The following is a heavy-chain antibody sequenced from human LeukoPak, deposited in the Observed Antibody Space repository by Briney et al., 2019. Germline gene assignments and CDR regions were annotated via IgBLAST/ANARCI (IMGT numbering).Heavy chain of an antibody. J-gene: IGHJ4*02. CDR1: GFTFSSYS. D-gene: IGHD4-23*01. CDR2: ISSSSSYI. V-gene: IGHV3-21*01. CDR3: ARLDGMVVTPFDY. Sequence: GGSLRLSRAASGFTFSSYSMNWVRQAPGKGLEWVSSISSSSSYIYYADSVKGRFTISRDNAKNSLYLQMSSLRAEDTAVYYCARLDGMVVTPFDYWGQGTLVTVSS.